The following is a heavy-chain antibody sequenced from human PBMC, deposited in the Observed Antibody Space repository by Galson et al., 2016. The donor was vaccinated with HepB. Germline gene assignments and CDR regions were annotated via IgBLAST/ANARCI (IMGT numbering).Heavy chain of an antibody. Sequence: SLRLSCAASGFTLSTYAMSWVRQAPGKGLEWVSTIRGNGGSTSYADSVKGRFAISRDSSKNPVYLQMNSLRAGDTAVYYCAKGGMLIPRFDYWGQGTLVTVSS. CDR3: AKGGMLIPRFDY. V-gene: IGHV3-23*01. J-gene: IGHJ4*02. D-gene: IGHD3-16*01. CDR2: IRGNGGST. CDR1: GFTLSTYA.